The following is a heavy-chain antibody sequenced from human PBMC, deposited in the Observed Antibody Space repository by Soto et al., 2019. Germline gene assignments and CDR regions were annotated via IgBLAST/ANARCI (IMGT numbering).Heavy chain of an antibody. D-gene: IGHD6-19*01. J-gene: IGHJ6*02. CDR2: IYTSGST. V-gene: IGHV4-4*07. CDR1: GGSISSYY. CDR3: ARGPITFSSGWYDYYYYGMDV. Sequence: SETLSLTCTVSGGSISSYYWSWIRQPAGKGLEWIGRIYTSGSTNYNPSLKSRVTMSVDTSKSQFSLKLSSVTAADTAVYCCARGPITFSSGWYDYYYYGMDVWGQGTTVTSP.